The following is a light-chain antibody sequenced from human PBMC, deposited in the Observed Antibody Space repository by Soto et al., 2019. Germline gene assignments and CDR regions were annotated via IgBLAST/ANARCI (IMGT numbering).Light chain of an antibody. Sequence: IQMTQSPSSLSASLGDRVSITFRASQGIRNDLGWYQQKPGKAPKFLIYGASSLQSGVPSRFSGSGSGTDFTLTINSLQPEDFATYYCLQDYNYPYTFGQGTKVDIK. CDR2: GAS. V-gene: IGKV1-6*01. CDR3: LQDYNYPYT. J-gene: IGKJ2*01. CDR1: QGIRND.